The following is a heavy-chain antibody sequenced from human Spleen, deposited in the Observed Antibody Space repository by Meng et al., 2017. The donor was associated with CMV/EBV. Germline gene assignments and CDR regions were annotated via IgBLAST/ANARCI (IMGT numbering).Heavy chain of an antibody. CDR2: VYHSGST. CDR3: ATTHTSWFYYNVPPHFDY. J-gene: IGHJ4*02. Sequence: SETLSLTCTVSGGSIRGSPYSWGWVRQPPGKGLEWIGYVYHSGSTNYNPSLKSRVTISVDTSKNQCSLRLNSVTAADTAVYYCATTHTSWFYYNVPPHFDYWGQGTLVTVSS. CDR1: GGSIRGSPYS. V-gene: IGHV4-61*01. D-gene: IGHD2-2*01.